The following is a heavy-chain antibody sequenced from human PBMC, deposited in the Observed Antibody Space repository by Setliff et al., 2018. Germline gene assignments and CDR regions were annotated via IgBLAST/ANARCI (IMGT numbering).Heavy chain of an antibody. CDR3: VRGYCSSSSCYGTMGY. CDR1: GFTFIDYY. V-gene: IGHV3-11*04. D-gene: IGHD2-2*01. Sequence: PGGSLRLSCAASGFTFIDYYTNWIRQTPRKGLEWISHIDPRGSPVDYVDSVKGRFTISRDNAKNTLYLQMNSLRAEDTAVYYCVRGYCSSSSCYGTMGYWGQGTLVTVSS. CDR2: IDPRGSPV. J-gene: IGHJ4*02.